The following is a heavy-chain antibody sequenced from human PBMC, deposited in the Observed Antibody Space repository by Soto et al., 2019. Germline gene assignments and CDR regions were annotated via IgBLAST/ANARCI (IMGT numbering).Heavy chain of an antibody. Sequence: SETLSLTCAVYVGSFSSYPWSWIRQSPGKGLEWIGEINHLTTTNYNPSLKSRVIISLDTPKNQFSLKLSSVTAADTAVYYCARGYDTALAPIFWGQGILVTVSS. J-gene: IGHJ4*02. V-gene: IGHV4-34*01. CDR1: VGSFSSYP. CDR3: ARGYDTALAPIF. D-gene: IGHD5-18*01. CDR2: INHLTTT.